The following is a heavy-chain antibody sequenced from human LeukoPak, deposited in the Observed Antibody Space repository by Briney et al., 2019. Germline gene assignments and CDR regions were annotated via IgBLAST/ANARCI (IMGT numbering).Heavy chain of an antibody. CDR3: AKEVSFGGVIPD. Sequence: GGSLRLSCAASGFTFSSYTMNWVRQAPGKGLEWVSSISSSSSYIYYADSVKGRFTSSRDNAKNALYLQMNSLRAEDTAVYYCAKEVSFGGVIPDWGQGTLVTVSS. D-gene: IGHD3-16*02. CDR2: ISSSSSYI. CDR1: GFTFSSYT. J-gene: IGHJ4*02. V-gene: IGHV3-21*04.